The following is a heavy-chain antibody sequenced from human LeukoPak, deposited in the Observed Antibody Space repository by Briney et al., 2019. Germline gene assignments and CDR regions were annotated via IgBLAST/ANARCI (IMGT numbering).Heavy chain of an antibody. CDR1: GFTFSSYT. CDR2: ISSSGSYI. J-gene: IGHJ4*02. V-gene: IGHV3-21*01. D-gene: IGHD3-16*01. Sequence: GGSLRLSCAASGFTFSSYTMNWVRQAPGKGLEWVSSISSSGSYIYYADSVKGRFTISRDNAKNSLYLQMNSLRAEDTAVYYCARGRGSYPNYSDFWGQGTLVTVSS. CDR3: ARGRGSYPNYSDF.